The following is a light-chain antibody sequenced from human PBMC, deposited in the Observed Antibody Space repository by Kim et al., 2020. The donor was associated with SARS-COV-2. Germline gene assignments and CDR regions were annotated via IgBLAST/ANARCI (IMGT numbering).Light chain of an antibody. Sequence: QSALAQPASVSGSPGQSITISCTGTSRDIGTYNFVSWYQQHPDKAPKLIIFDVNDRPSGVSNRFSGSKSANTASLTISGLQAEDEADYYCSSFTSTSSPYVFGTGTQLTVL. V-gene: IGLV2-14*03. CDR1: SRDIGTYNF. CDR2: DVN. J-gene: IGLJ1*01. CDR3: SSFTSTSSPYV.